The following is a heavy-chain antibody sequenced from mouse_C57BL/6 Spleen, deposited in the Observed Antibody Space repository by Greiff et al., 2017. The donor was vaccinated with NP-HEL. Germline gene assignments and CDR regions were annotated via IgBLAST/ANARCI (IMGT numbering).Heavy chain of an antibody. Sequence: VQLQQSGAELVKPGASVKISCKASGYAFSSYWLNWVKQRPGKGLEWIGQIYPGDGDTNYNGKFKGKATLTADKSSSTAYMQLSSLTSEDSAVYFCARRGGYSNSGVYFDYWGQGTTLTVSS. CDR3: ARRGGYSNSGVYFDY. D-gene: IGHD2-5*01. J-gene: IGHJ2*01. V-gene: IGHV1-80*01. CDR2: IYPGDGDT. CDR1: GYAFSSYW.